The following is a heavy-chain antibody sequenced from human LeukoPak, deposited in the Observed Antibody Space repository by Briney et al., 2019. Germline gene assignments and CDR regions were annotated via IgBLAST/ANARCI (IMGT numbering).Heavy chain of an antibody. V-gene: IGHV4-30-2*01. CDR3: ARARGCSSTSCYTKNRGYYYYGMDV. J-gene: IGHJ6*02. Sequence: SQTLSLTCAVSGGSISSGGYSWSWILQPPGKGLEWIGYIYHSGSTYYNPSLKSRVTISVDRSKNQFSLKLSSVTAADTAVYYCARARGCSSTSCYTKNRGYYYYGMDVWGQGTTVTVSS. CDR1: GGSISSGGYS. D-gene: IGHD2-2*02. CDR2: IYHSGST.